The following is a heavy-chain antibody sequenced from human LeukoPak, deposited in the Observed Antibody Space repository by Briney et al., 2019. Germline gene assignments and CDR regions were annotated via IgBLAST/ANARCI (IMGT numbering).Heavy chain of an antibody. D-gene: IGHD6-13*01. CDR2: ISSSSSDI. J-gene: IGHJ4*02. CDR1: GFTFSSYS. Sequence: PGGSLRLSRADSGFTFSSYSMNWVRQAPGKGLEWVSSISSSSSDIYYADSVKGRFTISRDNAKNSLFLQMNNLRAEDTAAYYCARAAAGNRGWDWYYFDYWGQGTLVSVSS. V-gene: IGHV3-21*01. CDR3: ARAAAGNRGWDWYYFDY.